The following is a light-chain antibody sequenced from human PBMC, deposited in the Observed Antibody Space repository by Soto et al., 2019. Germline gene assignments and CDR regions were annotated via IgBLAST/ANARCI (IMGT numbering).Light chain of an antibody. CDR1: QSVSSSY. CDR3: QQYGPSRT. J-gene: IGKJ1*01. V-gene: IGKV3-20*01. CDR2: GAS. Sequence: EIVLTQSPGTLSLSPGERATLSCRASQSVSSSYLAWYQQKPGQAPRLLIYGASSRATGIPDKFSGSGCGTDFTLTISRLEPEDFAVYYCQQYGPSRTFGQGTKVEIK.